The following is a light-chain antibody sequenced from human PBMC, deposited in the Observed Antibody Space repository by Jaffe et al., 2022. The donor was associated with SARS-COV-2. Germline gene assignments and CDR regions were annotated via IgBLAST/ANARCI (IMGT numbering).Light chain of an antibody. CDR3: AAWDDNLSGVV. J-gene: IGLJ2*01. CDR1: NSNIGVSH. Sequence: QSVLTQPPSASATPGQRVTISCSGSNSNIGVSHVYWYQHLPGTAPKLLIYRSMERPSGVPDRFTGSRSGAVASLAISGLQSDDEAYYYCAAWDDNLSGVVFGGGTKLTVL. V-gene: IGLV1-47*01. CDR2: RSM.